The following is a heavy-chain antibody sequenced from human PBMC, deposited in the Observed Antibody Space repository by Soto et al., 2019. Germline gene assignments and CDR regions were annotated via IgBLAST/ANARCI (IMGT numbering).Heavy chain of an antibody. D-gene: IGHD6-6*01. CDR1: GGSISSSSYY. J-gene: IGHJ4*02. V-gene: IGHV4-39*01. CDR2: IYYSGST. Sequence: QLQLQESGQGLVKPSETLSLTCTVSGGSISSSSYYWGWIRQPPGKGLEWIGSIYYSGSTYYNPSLKSRVTISVDTSKNQFSLKLSSVTAADTAVYYCASATSIAARSLFDYWGQGTLVTVSS. CDR3: ASATSIAARSLFDY.